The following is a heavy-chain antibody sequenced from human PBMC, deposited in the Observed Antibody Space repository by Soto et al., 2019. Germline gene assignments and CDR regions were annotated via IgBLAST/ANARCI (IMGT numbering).Heavy chain of an antibody. J-gene: IGHJ6*02. CDR3: ARDHIQQYPNYGMYV. CDR1: GGTFSSYA. Sequence: SVKVSCKASGGTFSSYAISWVRQAPGQGLEWMGGIIPIFGTANYAQKFQGRVTITADESTSTAYMELSSLRSEDTAVYYCARDHIQQYPNYGMYVWGQGTTVTVSS. V-gene: IGHV1-69*13. D-gene: IGHD5-18*01. CDR2: IIPIFGTA.